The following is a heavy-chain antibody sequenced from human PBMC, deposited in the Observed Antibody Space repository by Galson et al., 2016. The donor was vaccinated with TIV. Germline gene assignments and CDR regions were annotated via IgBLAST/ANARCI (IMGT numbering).Heavy chain of an antibody. V-gene: IGHV1-69*13. Sequence: SVKVSCKASGGTFSSSGISWVRQAPGQGLEWMGGLIPMFGITNYAQRFQGRVTITADGSTSTAYMELSSLRSEDTAVYYCARSNSYNFYYMAVWGQGTTVTVSS. D-gene: IGHD2/OR15-2a*01. CDR2: LIPMFGIT. CDR1: GGTFSSSG. J-gene: IGHJ6*03. CDR3: ARSNSYNFYYMAV.